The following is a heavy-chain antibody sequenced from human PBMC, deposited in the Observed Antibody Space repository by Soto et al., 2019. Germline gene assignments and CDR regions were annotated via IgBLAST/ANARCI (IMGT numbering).Heavy chain of an antibody. Sequence: SGPGLVKPSETLSLTCTVSGGSITSDTFYWGWIRQPPGKGPEWIGIVYYSGTTYYNPSLKSRVTISVDTSKNQLSLKVTSVTAADTAVYYCAKRTYGSGNGWGQGTLVTVSS. CDR2: VYYSGTT. V-gene: IGHV4-39*01. J-gene: IGHJ4*02. CDR1: GGSITSDTFY. CDR3: AKRTYGSGNG. D-gene: IGHD3-10*01.